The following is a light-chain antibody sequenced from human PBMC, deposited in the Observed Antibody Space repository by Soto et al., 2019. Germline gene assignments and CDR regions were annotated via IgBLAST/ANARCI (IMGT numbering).Light chain of an antibody. J-gene: IGLJ2*01. CDR1: SSDVGGYNY. CDR2: DVS. V-gene: IGLV2-14*01. CDR3: SSYTISSTLEV. Sequence: QSVLTQPASVSGSPGQSITISCTGTSSDVGGYNYVSWYQQHPGKAPKLMIYDVSNRPSGVSNRFSGSKSGNTASPTISGLQAEDEADYYCSSYTISSTLEVFGGGTKVTVL.